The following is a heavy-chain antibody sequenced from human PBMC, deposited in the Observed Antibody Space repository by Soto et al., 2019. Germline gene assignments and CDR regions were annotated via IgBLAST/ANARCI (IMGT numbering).Heavy chain of an antibody. CDR1: GFIFSTYG. CDR3: AKDGKESGSGTYHIDY. D-gene: IGHD3-10*01. Sequence: QVKLVESGGGVVQPGRSLRLSCAASGFIFSTYGMHWVRQAPGKGLEWVAVISYDGSNKYYADSVKGRFTISRDKSQNTVYLQMNSLRGEDTAVYYCAKDGKESGSGTYHIDYWGQGTLGTVSS. CDR2: ISYDGSNK. V-gene: IGHV3-30*18. J-gene: IGHJ4*02.